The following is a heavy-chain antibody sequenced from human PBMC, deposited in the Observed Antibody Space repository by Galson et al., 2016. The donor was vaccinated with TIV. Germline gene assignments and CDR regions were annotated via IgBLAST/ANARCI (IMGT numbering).Heavy chain of an antibody. CDR2: IYYSGTT. J-gene: IGHJ6*02. Sequence: TLSLTCTVSGDSISSFYWIWIRQPPGKGLEWIASIYYSGTTYYNPSLESRLTISIDTSKNHFSLNMKSVTAADTAVYYCARAPLRRPLGGMDVWGQGTTVTVSS. CDR3: ARAPLRRPLGGMDV. V-gene: IGHV4-59*12. D-gene: IGHD1-26*01. CDR1: GDSISSFY.